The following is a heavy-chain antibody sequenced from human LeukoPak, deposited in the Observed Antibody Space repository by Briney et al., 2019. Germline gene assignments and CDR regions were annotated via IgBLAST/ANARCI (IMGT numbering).Heavy chain of an antibody. V-gene: IGHV4-39*07. CDR2: LSFSDSP. Sequence: KPSETLSLTCTVSGYSIRSPAYFWAWIRQPPGKGLEWIGSLSFSDSPSYNPSLKGRDGENIYYNPSLKSRATISVDTSKSQISLKLTSVTAADTALYYCARAMRPYGNDALDIWGQGTMVTVSS. J-gene: IGHJ3*02. D-gene: IGHD3-10*01. CDR1: GYSIRSPAYF. CDR3: ARAMRPYGNDALDI.